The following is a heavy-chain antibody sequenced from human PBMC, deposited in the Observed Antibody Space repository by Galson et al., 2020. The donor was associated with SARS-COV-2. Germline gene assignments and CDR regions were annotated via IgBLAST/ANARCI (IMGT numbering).Heavy chain of an antibody. V-gene: IGHV4-31*03. J-gene: IGHJ5*02. CDR1: GGSISSGGYY. D-gene: IGHD3-10*01. Sequence: SETLSLTCTVSGGSISSGGYYWSWIRQHPGKGLEWIGYIYYSGSTYYNPSLKSRVTISVDPSKNQFSLKLSSVTAADTAVYYCARAVRGVIIKGFDWFDPWGQGTLVTVSS. CDR3: ARAVRGVIIKGFDWFDP. CDR2: IYYSGST.